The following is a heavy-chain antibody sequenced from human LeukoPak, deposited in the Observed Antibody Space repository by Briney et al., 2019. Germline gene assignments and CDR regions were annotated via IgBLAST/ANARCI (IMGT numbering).Heavy chain of an antibody. D-gene: IGHD3-16*01. J-gene: IGHJ4*02. V-gene: IGHV3-21*01. CDR2: ISSSSSYI. CDR1: GFTFSSYS. Sequence: PGGSLRLSCAASGFTFSSYSMNWVRQAPGKGREWVSSISSSSSYIYYADSVKGRFTISRDNAKNSLYLQVNSLRAEDTAVYYCARDPGELDYWGQGTLVTVSS. CDR3: ARDPGELDY.